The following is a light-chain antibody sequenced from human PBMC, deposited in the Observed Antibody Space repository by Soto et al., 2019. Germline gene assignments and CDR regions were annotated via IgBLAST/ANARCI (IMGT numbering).Light chain of an antibody. J-gene: IGKJ1*01. CDR2: EAA. CDR1: QYIHNY. V-gene: IGKV1-5*03. Sequence: DIQMTQSPSTLSASVGDRVTITCRASQYIHNYLAWYQQKPGEAPKLLIYEAANLESGVPSRFSGSGTGTEFTLTISSLQPHDFATYYCQQSNNYPWTFGQGTRVEI. CDR3: QQSNNYPWT.